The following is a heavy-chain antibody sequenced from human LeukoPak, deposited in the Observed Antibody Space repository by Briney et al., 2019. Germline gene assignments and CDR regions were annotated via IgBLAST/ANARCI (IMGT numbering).Heavy chain of an antibody. J-gene: IGHJ4*02. CDR2: LNRNGDIT. CDR3: ARKGVGGELGGFDY. CDR1: GFTFDDYG. Sequence: PGGSLRLSCAASGFTFDDYGMSWVRQAPGKGLEWVSGLNRNGDITGYADSVKGRFIISRDNAKNSLYLQMNSLRAEDTALCHCARKGVGGELGGFDYWGQGTLVTVSS. V-gene: IGHV3-20*01. D-gene: IGHD3-16*01.